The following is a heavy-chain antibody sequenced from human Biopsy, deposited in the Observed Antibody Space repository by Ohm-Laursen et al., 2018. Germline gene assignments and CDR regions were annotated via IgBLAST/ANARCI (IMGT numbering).Heavy chain of an antibody. D-gene: IGHD3-3*01. CDR3: ARDRWPHVTLLGLVVFDF. CDR2: ISPYNGDT. CDR1: GYTFTNYG. Sequence: SVKVSCKTSGYTFTNYGISWVRQAPGQGLEWMGWISPYNGDTDYAQKLQGRVTMTTDTSTSTAYMDLRSLRSDDTAVYYCARDRWPHVTLLGLVVFDFWGQGTLVIVSS. V-gene: IGHV1-18*01. J-gene: IGHJ4*02.